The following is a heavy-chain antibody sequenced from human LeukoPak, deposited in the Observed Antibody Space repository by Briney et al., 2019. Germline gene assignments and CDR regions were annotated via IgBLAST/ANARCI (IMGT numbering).Heavy chain of an antibody. CDR3: ARGRLRYYYDSSGYDFDY. J-gene: IGHJ4*02. D-gene: IGHD3-22*01. V-gene: IGHV4-34*01. CDR2: INHSGST. CDR1: GASFSGYY. Sequence: SETLSLTCAVYGASFSGYYRSWIRQPPGKGLEWIGEINHSGSTNYNPSLKSRVTISVDTSKNQFSLKLSSVTAADTAVYYCARGRLRYYYDSSGYDFDYWGQGTLVTVSS.